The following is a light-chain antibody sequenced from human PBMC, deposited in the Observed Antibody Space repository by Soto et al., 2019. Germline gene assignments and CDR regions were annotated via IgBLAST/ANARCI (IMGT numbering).Light chain of an antibody. J-gene: IGLJ1*01. CDR3: SSYTTSSTQV. CDR1: SSDVGGYNY. Sequence: QSALTQPRSVSGSPGQSVTISCTGTSSDVGGYNYVSWYQQHPGKAPKLMIYEVSNRPSGVSNRFSGSKSGNTASLTISGLQAEDEADYYCSSYTTSSTQVFGTGTKVTVL. CDR2: EVS. V-gene: IGLV2-14*01.